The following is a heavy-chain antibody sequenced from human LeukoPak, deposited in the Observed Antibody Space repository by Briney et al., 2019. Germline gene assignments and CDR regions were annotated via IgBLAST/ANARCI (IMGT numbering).Heavy chain of an antibody. D-gene: IGHD3-22*01. J-gene: IGHJ4*02. CDR1: GGSISSYY. CDR2: IYYSGST. Sequence: PSETPSLTCTVSGGSISSYYWSWIRQPPGKGLEWIGYIYYSGSTNYNPSLKSRVTISVDTSKNQFSLKLSSVTAADTAVYYCARETPTYDSSGCFDYWGQGTLVTVSS. V-gene: IGHV4-59*01. CDR3: ARETPTYDSSGCFDY.